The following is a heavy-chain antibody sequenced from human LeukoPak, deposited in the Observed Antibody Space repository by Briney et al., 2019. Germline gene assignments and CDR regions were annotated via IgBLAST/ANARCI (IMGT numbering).Heavy chain of an antibody. Sequence: PGGSLRHSCAASGFTFTSYWMNWVRQAPGKGLEWVANVNPDESEKYCVDSVKGRFTISRDNAKNSLYLQMNSLRAEDTAVYYCARGSGNYYRVMDYWGQGALVTVSA. CDR1: GFTFTSYW. CDR3: ARGSGNYYRVMDY. D-gene: IGHD1-26*01. V-gene: IGHV3-7*01. CDR2: VNPDESEK. J-gene: IGHJ4*02.